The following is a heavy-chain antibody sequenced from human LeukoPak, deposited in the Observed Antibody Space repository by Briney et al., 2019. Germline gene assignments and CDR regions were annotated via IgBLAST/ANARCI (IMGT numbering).Heavy chain of an antibody. CDR2: TDTSGRYV. J-gene: IGHJ3*02. Sequence: GGSLRLSCAASGFTFSNYGMNWVRQAPGKGLEWVSFTDTSGRYVYYGDSVKGRFTISRDNAKNLLFLQMNGLRAEDTALYYCARGRSITLLRGVAMSDGFDIWGEGAMVAVSS. CDR1: GFTFSNYG. V-gene: IGHV3-21*06. D-gene: IGHD3-10*01. CDR3: ARGRSITLLRGVAMSDGFDI.